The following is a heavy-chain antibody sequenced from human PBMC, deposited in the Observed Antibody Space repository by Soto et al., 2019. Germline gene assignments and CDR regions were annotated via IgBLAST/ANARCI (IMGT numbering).Heavy chain of an antibody. CDR1: GDSISSYY. CDR2: IYYSGST. Sequence: SETLSLTCTVSGDSISSYYWNWIRQPPGKGLEWVGYIYYSGSTKYNPSLKSRVTISVDMSKNQFSLKLRSVTAADTAMYYCSRRQLRFFKSYGMDVWGQGTTVTVS. V-gene: IGHV4-59*08. D-gene: IGHD3-3*01. J-gene: IGHJ6*02. CDR3: SRRQLRFFKSYGMDV.